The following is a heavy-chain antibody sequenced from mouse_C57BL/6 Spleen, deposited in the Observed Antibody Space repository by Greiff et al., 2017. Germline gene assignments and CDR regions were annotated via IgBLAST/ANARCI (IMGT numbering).Heavy chain of an antibody. Sequence: VQLQQPGAELVKPGASVKLSCNASGYTFTSYWMHWVKQRPGQGLEWIGMIHPNSGSTNYNEKFKSKATLTVDKSSSTAYMQLSSLTSEDSAVYYCARRGTGYFDYWGQGTTLTVSS. CDR1: GYTFTSYW. D-gene: IGHD4-1*01. CDR3: ARRGTGYFDY. V-gene: IGHV1-64*01. J-gene: IGHJ2*01. CDR2: IHPNSGST.